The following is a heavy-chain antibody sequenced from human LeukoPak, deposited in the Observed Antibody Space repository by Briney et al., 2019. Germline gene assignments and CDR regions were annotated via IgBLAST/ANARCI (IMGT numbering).Heavy chain of an antibody. J-gene: IGHJ4*02. CDR1: GFTFSSYA. Sequence: GGSLRLPCAASGFTFSSYAMSWVRQAPGKGLEWVSAISGSGGSTYYADSVKGRFTISRDNSKNTLYLQMNSLRAEDTAVYYCASPGYSSSWYLGYWGQGTLVTVSS. D-gene: IGHD6-13*01. CDR3: ASPGYSSSWYLGY. V-gene: IGHV3-23*01. CDR2: ISGSGGST.